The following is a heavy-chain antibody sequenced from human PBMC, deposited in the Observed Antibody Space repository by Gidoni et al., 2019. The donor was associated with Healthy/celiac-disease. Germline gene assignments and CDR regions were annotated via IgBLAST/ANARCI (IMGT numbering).Heavy chain of an antibody. CDR3: ARHNYYSGSYHNGYFDY. CDR2: IYPGDSDT. Sequence: EVQLLQSGAEVTKPGESLQISCKGSGYSFTSPWIGWVRQMPGKGLEWMGIIYPGDSDTRYSSSFQGQVTISADKSSSTAYLQWSSLKASDTAMYCCARHNYYSGSYHNGYFDYWVQGTLVTVSS. CDR1: GYSFTSPW. D-gene: IGHD1-26*01. V-gene: IGHV5-51*01. J-gene: IGHJ4*02.